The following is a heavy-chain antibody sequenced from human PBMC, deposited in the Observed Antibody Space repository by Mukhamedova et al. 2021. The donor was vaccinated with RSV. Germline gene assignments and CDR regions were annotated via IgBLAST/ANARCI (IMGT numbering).Heavy chain of an antibody. D-gene: IGHD3-22*01. Sequence: ISRDNSKNTLYLQMNSLRAEDMAVYYCASDYDSSGYYRDYWGQGTLVTVSS. J-gene: IGHJ4*02. V-gene: IGHV3-30*14. CDR3: ASDYDSSGYYRDY.